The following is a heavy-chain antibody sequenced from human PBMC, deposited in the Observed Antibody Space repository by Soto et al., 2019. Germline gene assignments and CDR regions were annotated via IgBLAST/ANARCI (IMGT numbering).Heavy chain of an antibody. Sequence: ASVKVSCKASGYTFTSYAMHWVRQAPGQRLEWMGWINAGNGNTQYSQKFQGRVTITRDTSASTAYMELSSLRSEDTAVYYCARHYYGGGYYFDYWGQGTLVTVS. J-gene: IGHJ4*02. V-gene: IGHV1-3*01. CDR1: GYTFTSYA. CDR3: ARHYYGGGYYFDY. CDR2: INAGNGNT. D-gene: IGHD2-15*01.